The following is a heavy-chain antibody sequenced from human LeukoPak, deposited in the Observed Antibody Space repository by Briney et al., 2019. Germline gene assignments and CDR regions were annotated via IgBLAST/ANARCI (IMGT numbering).Heavy chain of an antibody. CDR2: ISGSGDST. J-gene: IGHJ4*02. Sequence: GESLRLSCAASGFTFSSYAMTWVRQAPGKGLEWISFISGSGDSTDYAESVKGRFTISRDNSNNKLYLQMNSLRAEDTAVYYCAKDLWFGELDYWGQGTLVTVSS. V-gene: IGHV3-23*01. D-gene: IGHD3-10*01. CDR1: GFTFSSYA. CDR3: AKDLWFGELDY.